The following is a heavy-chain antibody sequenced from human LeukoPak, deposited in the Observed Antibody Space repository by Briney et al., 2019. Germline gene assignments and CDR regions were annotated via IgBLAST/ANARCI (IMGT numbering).Heavy chain of an antibody. D-gene: IGHD3-3*01. CDR1: GFTFNNYA. V-gene: IGHV3-23*01. CDR3: AKEGSLTIFGVVIPGYFDY. CDR2: IHGGGDIS. J-gene: IGHJ4*02. Sequence: PGGSLRLSCAASGFTFNNYAMNWVRQAPEKGLEWVSTIHGGGDISYYADSVKGRFTISRDNSNNTLYLQMNSLRAEDTAVYYCAKEGSLTIFGVVIPGYFDYWGRGTLVTVSS.